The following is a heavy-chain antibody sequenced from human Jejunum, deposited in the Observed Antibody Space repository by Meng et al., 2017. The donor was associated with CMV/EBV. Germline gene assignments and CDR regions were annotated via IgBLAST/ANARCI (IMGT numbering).Heavy chain of an antibody. CDR2: LSYDGNNK. CDR3: ARAVAAYHYSYYGMDV. Sequence: IFNTYAIHWVRQAPGKGLEWESVLSYDGNNKYYADSVKGRFTISRDNSSKTVFLQMNSLRAEDSAVYYCARAVAAYHYSYYGMDVWGQGTTVTVSS. J-gene: IGHJ6*02. V-gene: IGHV3-30-3*01. D-gene: IGHD6-19*01. CDR1: IFNTYA.